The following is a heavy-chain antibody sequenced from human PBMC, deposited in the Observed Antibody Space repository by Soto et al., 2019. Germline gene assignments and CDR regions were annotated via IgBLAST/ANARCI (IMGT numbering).Heavy chain of an antibody. CDR3: VRGRRHNGIYTGDY. D-gene: IGHD1-26*01. J-gene: IGHJ4*02. V-gene: IGHV1-8*01. Sequence: ASVKVSCKAPGYTFTTYDINWVRQATGQGLEWLGWMNPDSGNTGFAQKFQGRVTMIRINSISTAYMELTSLRSEDTAVYYCVRGRRHNGIYTGDYWGQGTLVTVSS. CDR2: MNPDSGNT. CDR1: GYTFTTYD.